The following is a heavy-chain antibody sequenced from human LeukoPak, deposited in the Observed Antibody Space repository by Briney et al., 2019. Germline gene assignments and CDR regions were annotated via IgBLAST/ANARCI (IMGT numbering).Heavy chain of an antibody. CDR2: IIPIFGTA. D-gene: IGHD6-19*01. V-gene: IGHV1-69*13. J-gene: IGHJ4*02. Sequence: SVKVSCEASGGTFSSYAISWVRQAPGQGLEWMGGIIPIFGTANYAQKLQGRVTITADESTSTAYMELSSLRSEDTAVYYCARVTTGYSSGWWSLWGQGTLVTVSS. CDR3: ARVTTGYSSGWWSL. CDR1: GGTFSSYA.